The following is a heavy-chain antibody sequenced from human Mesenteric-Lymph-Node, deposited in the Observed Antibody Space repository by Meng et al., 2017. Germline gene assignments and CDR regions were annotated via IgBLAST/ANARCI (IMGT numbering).Heavy chain of an antibody. Sequence: QVQLVQSGAEVKKPGASVKVPCKATGYTFSNYGISWVRQAPGQGLEWMGWISGYSGNTKYAQKLQGRVTMTTDTSTNTAYMELRSLRSDDTAVYYCTRADIAAAGTGGYWGQGTLVTVSS. J-gene: IGHJ4*02. CDR2: ISGYSGNT. V-gene: IGHV1-18*01. CDR3: TRADIAAAGTGGY. CDR1: GYTFSNYG. D-gene: IGHD6-13*01.